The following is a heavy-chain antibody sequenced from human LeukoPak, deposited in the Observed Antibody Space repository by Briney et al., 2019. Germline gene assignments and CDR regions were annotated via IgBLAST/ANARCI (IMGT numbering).Heavy chain of an antibody. J-gene: IGHJ4*02. V-gene: IGHV3-33*01. Sequence: GGSLRLSCAASGFTFSSYGMHWVRQAPGKGLEWVAVTWYDGSKKYYADSVKGRFTISRDNSKNTLYLQMNSLRAEDTAIYYCAICYGDYGGVRDFFDYWGQGTLVTVSS. D-gene: IGHD4-17*01. CDR3: AICYGDYGGVRDFFDY. CDR1: GFTFSSYG. CDR2: TWYDGSKK.